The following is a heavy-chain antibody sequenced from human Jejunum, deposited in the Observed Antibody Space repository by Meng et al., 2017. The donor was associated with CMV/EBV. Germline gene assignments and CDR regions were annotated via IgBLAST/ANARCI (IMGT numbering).Heavy chain of an antibody. J-gene: IGHJ4*02. V-gene: IGHV4-59*01. D-gene: IGHD2-2*01. CDR1: GGSISGYY. CDR2: IDFSGIT. Sequence: CTVSGGSISGYYWTWIRQSPGKGLEWIGCIDFSGITKYSPSLNSRVTISVDTSKKQFSLKLNSVTAADTAVYHCARGWGTSSPLDFWGQGKPVTVSS. CDR3: ARGWGTSSPLDF.